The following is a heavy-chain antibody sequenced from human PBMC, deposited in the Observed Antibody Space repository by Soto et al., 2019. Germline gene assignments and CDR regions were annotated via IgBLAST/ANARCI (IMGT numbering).Heavy chain of an antibody. CDR2: ISSTSSYT. D-gene: IGHD6-19*01. J-gene: IGHJ4*02. V-gene: IGHV3-21*01. Sequence: LSCAASVFTFSSYAMNWVRQTQEKGLEWVSSISSTSSYTHYSDSVKGRFTISRDNANNSLFLQMNSLRAEDTATYYCARDLALAGDYWGQGVLVTVSS. CDR3: ARDLALAGDY. CDR1: VFTFSSYA.